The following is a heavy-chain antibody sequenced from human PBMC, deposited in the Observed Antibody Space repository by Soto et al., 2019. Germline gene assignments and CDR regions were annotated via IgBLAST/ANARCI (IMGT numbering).Heavy chain of an antibody. Sequence: GGSLRLSCAASGFTFDDYAMHWVRQAPGKGLEWVSGISWNSGSIGYADSVKGRFTISRDNAKNSLYLQMNSLRAEDTALYYCAKAVESVVEPPQSFDYWGQGTLVTVSS. CDR2: ISWNSGSI. J-gene: IGHJ4*02. CDR3: AKAVESVVEPPQSFDY. V-gene: IGHV3-9*01. D-gene: IGHD2-15*01. CDR1: GFTFDDYA.